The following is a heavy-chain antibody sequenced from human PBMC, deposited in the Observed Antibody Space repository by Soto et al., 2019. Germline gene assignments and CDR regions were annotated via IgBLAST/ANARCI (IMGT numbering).Heavy chain of an antibody. Sequence: PGGSLRLSCAASGFTFSSYWMSWVRQAPGKGLEWVANIKQDGSEKYYVDSVKGRSTISRDNAKNSLYLQMNSLRAEDTAVYYCARDGQLVINYFDYWGQGTLVTVSS. CDR3: ARDGQLVINYFDY. D-gene: IGHD6-13*01. CDR1: GFTFSSYW. V-gene: IGHV3-7*01. J-gene: IGHJ4*02. CDR2: IKQDGSEK.